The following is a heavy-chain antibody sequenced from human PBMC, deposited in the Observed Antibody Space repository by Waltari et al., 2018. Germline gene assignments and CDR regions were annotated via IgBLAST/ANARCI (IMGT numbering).Heavy chain of an antibody. CDR1: GYSIGSGYN. J-gene: IGHJ4*02. Sequence: QVQLQESGPGLVKPSETLSLICDVSGYSIGSGYNWGWIRQPPGKGLEWIGSVHNAGGPHYNPSLKSRVNISVGTSRRQFSLRLDSVTAADTAIYYCARGPRVWDTILLGTSFDYWGQGILVTVPS. V-gene: IGHV4-38-2*01. CDR3: ARGPRVWDTILLGTSFDY. D-gene: IGHD3-16*01. CDR2: VHNAGGP.